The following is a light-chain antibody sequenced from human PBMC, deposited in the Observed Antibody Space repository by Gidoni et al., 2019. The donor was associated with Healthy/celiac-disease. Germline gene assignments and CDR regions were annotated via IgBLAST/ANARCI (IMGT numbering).Light chain of an antibody. CDR2: GAS. Sequence: EIVVTQSPGTLPLSPGERATLSCRASQSVSSSYFAWYQQQPGQAPRLLIYGASSRATGIPDRFSGSGSGTDFTLTISRLEPEDFAVYYCQQYGSSPPYTFGQXTKLEIK. CDR3: QQYGSSPPYT. CDR1: QSVSSSY. V-gene: IGKV3-20*01. J-gene: IGKJ2*01.